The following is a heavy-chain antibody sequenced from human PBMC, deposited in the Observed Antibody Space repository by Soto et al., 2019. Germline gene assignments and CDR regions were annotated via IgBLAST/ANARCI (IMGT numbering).Heavy chain of an antibody. J-gene: IGHJ4*02. Sequence: GASVKVSCKASGATFSSYAISWVRQAPGQGLEWMGGIIPIFGTANYAQKFQGRVTITADESTSTAYMELSSLRSEDTAVYCCARGTRRDGYNFDYWGQGTLVTVSS. CDR2: IIPIFGTA. V-gene: IGHV1-69*13. CDR1: GATFSSYA. CDR3: ARGTRRDGYNFDY. D-gene: IGHD5-12*01.